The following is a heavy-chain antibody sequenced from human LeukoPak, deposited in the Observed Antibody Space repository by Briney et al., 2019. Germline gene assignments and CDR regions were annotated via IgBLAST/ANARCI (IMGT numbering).Heavy chain of an antibody. CDR3: ATVSMSITMIVVENNYFDY. V-gene: IGHV1-24*01. CDR1: GYTLTELS. D-gene: IGHD3-22*01. J-gene: IGHJ4*02. Sequence: ASVKVSCKVSGYTLTELSMHWARQAPGKGLEWMGGFDPEDGETIYAQKFQGRVIMTEDTSTDTAYMELSSLRSEDTAVYYCATVSMSITMIVVENNYFDYWGQGTLVTVSS. CDR2: FDPEDGET.